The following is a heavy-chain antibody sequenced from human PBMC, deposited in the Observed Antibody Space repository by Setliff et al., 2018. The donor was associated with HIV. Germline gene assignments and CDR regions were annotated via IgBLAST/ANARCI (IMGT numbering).Heavy chain of an antibody. CDR2: IYYSGST. V-gene: IGHV4-59*11. CDR3: ASHRSVYYFDY. Sequence: SETLSLTCTVSGGSISSHYWSWIRQPPGKGLEWVGYIYYSGSTNYNPSLKSRVTISVDTSKNQFSLKLSSVTAADTAVYYCASHRSVYYFDYWGQGTLVTFSS. CDR1: GGSISSHY. J-gene: IGHJ4*02.